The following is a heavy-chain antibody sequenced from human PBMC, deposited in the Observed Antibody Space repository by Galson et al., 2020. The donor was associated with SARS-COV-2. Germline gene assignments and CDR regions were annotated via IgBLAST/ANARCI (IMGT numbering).Heavy chain of an antibody. D-gene: IGHD3-9*01. CDR2: IVVHNGFT. CDR3: AADRDHNTLTGLPNTWFDP. V-gene: IGHV1-58*01. J-gene: IGHJ5*02. Sequence: SVKVSCKASGFTFSRSGVQWVRQARGQRPEWIGWIVVHNGFTHYSQKFQERVIISTDMSTSTSFMELFSLGPEDTAVYYCAADRDHNTLTGLPNTWFDPWGQGTLVTVSS. CDR1: GFTFSRSG.